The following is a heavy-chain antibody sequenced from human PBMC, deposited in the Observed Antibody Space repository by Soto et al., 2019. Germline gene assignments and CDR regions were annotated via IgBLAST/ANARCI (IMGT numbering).Heavy chain of an antibody. J-gene: IGHJ5*02. CDR1: GFTFKSYW. D-gene: IGHD5-12*01. V-gene: IGHV3-7*03. Sequence: EAQLVESGGGLVQPGGSLRLSCAASGFTFKSYWMSWVRQAPGKGLEWVANINEDGSEKYYAESVKGRFTISRDNANDSAFLQLNSLRAEESAVYFCAREYKILWLGRSERSTNWFGPWAQGTQVIVSS. CDR3: AREYKILWLGRSERSTNWFGP. CDR2: INEDGSEK.